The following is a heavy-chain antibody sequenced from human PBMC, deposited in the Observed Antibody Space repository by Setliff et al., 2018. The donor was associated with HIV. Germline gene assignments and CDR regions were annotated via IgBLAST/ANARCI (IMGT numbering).Heavy chain of an antibody. V-gene: IGHV4-59*08. CDR3: ARQVSIPGVAITPVDY. Sequence: PETLSLTCTVSGDSIRGYYWSWIRQPPGKGLEWIGYVFYTGFAAYNPSLKSRLTISVDTSKSQFSLRLTSVTAADTAIYYCARQVSIPGVAITPVDYWGQGALVTVSS. CDR1: GDSIRGYY. J-gene: IGHJ4*02. D-gene: IGHD5-12*01. CDR2: VFYTGFA.